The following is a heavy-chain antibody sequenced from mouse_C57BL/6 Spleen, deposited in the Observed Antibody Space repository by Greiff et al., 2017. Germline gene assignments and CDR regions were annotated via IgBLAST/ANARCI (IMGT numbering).Heavy chain of an antibody. J-gene: IGHJ3*01. CDR1: GYSFTGYY. Sequence: VQLQQSGPELVKPGASVKISCKASGYSFTGYYMNWVKQSPEKSLEWIGEINPSTGGTTYNQKFKAKATLTVDKSSSTAYMQLQSLTSEDSAVYYCAVYGYGEAYWGQGTLVTVSA. CDR3: AVYGYGEAY. CDR2: INPSTGGT. D-gene: IGHD2-2*01. V-gene: IGHV1-42*01.